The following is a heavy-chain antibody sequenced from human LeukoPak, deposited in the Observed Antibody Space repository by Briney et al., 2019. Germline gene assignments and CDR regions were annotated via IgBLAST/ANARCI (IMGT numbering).Heavy chain of an antibody. CDR1: GGSISSYY. CDR3: ARHGDYGDYPDAFDI. D-gene: IGHD4-17*01. Sequence: PSETLSLTCTVSGGSISSYYWSWIRQPPGKGLEWTGYIYYSGSTNYNPSLKSRVTISVDTSKNQFSLKLSSVTAADTAVYYCARHGDYGDYPDAFDIWGQGTMVTVSS. V-gene: IGHV4-59*08. J-gene: IGHJ3*02. CDR2: IYYSGST.